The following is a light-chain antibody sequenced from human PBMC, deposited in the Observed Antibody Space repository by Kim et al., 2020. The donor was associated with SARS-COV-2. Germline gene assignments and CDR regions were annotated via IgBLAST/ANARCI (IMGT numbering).Light chain of an antibody. J-gene: IGKJ2*01. CDR3: QQSYSTPPT. CDR2: AAS. Sequence: DIQMTQSPSSLSASVGDRVTITCRASQSISSYLNWYQQKPGKAPKLLIYAASSLQSVVPSRFSGSGSGTDFTLTISSLQPEDFATYYCQQSYSTPPTFGQGTKLEI. CDR1: QSISSY. V-gene: IGKV1-39*01.